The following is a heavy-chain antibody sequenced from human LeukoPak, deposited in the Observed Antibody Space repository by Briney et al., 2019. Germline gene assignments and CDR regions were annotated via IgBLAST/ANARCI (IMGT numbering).Heavy chain of an antibody. Sequence: ASVKVSCKTSGYTFNRYVITWVRQAPGQGLDWMGWVNTYNGHTKYVQHFQGRVTMTTDTSTTTVYMELRNLRSDDTAVYYCASTNCSSTRCSGGLDYYFGMDVWGQGTTVTVSS. V-gene: IGHV1-18*01. CDR2: VNTYNGHT. CDR3: ASTNCSSTRCSGGLDYYFGMDV. CDR1: GYTFNRYV. J-gene: IGHJ6*02. D-gene: IGHD2-2*01.